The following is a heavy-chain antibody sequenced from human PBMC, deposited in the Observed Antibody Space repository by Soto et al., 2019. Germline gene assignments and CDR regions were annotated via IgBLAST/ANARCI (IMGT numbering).Heavy chain of an antibody. J-gene: IGHJ4*02. CDR3: AKGTRGNSPELDF. V-gene: IGHV3-43*01. D-gene: IGHD1-1*01. CDR2: ISWDGGSA. CDR1: GFTFDDYT. Sequence: PGGSLRLSCAASGFTFDDYTMHWVRQTPGKGLEWVSLISWDGGSAYYADSVRGRFTISRDNSKNSLFLQMNNVRAEDTALYFCAKGTRGNSPELDFCGQGTLVTVSS.